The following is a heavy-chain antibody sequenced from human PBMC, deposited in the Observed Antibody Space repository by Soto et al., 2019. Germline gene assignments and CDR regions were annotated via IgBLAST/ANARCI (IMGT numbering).Heavy chain of an antibody. CDR1: GFTVGSNY. J-gene: IGHJ6*02. CDR3: ARSTYYDILTGSYYYYAMDV. Sequence: PGGSLRLSCAASGFTVGSNYMSWVRQAPGKGLEWVSVIYSEGTPYYADSVKGRFTISRENSNNTLYLHMNNLRAEDTAVYYCARSTYYDILTGSYYYYAMDVWGQGPRSPSP. V-gene: IGHV3-53*01. CDR2: IYSEGTP. D-gene: IGHD3-9*01.